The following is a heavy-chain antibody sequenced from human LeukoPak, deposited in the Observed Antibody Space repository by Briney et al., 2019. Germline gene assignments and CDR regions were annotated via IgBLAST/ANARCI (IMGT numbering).Heavy chain of an antibody. CDR2: IKQDGSEK. V-gene: IGHV3-7*01. Sequence: GGSLRLSCAASGFTLYHYGMSWVRQAPGKGLEWVANIKQDGSEKYYVDSVKGRFTISRDNAKNSLYLQMNSLRAEDTAVYYCARDLGSGSPPGFDYWGQGTLVTVSS. CDR1: GFTLYHYG. CDR3: ARDLGSGSPPGFDY. J-gene: IGHJ4*02. D-gene: IGHD3-3*01.